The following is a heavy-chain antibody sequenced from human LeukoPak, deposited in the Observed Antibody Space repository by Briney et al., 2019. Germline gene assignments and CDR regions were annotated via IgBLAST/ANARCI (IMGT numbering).Heavy chain of an antibody. V-gene: IGHV3-66*02. J-gene: IGHJ3*02. CDR2: IYSGGGT. D-gene: IGHD5-18*01. CDR1: GFTVTNNY. CDR3: ALAYSYGRDAFDI. Sequence: GGSLRLSCAASGFTVTNNYMSWVRQAPGKGLEWVSIIYSGGGTYYADSVKGRFTISRDNSKNTLFLQMNSLRAEDTAVYYCALAYSYGRDAFDIWGQGTMVTVSS.